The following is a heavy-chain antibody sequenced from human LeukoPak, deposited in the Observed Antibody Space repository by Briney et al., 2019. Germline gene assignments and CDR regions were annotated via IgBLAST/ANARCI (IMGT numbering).Heavy chain of an antibody. CDR2: IYYSGST. Sequence: SETLSLTCTVSGGSISSYYWSWIRQPPGKGLEWIGYIYYSGSTNYNPSLKSRVTISVDTSKNQFSLKLSSVTAADTAVYYCARSIRITMVRGAIFDYWGQGTLVTVSS. D-gene: IGHD3-10*01. J-gene: IGHJ4*02. V-gene: IGHV4-59*01. CDR1: GGSISSYY. CDR3: ARSIRITMVRGAIFDY.